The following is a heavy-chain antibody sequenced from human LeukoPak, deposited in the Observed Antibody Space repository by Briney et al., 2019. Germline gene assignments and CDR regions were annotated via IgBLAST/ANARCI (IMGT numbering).Heavy chain of an antibody. CDR2: ISGSGGST. CDR1: GFTFSSYA. CDR3: AKDVGAVVISTH. Sequence: GGSPRLSCAASGFTFSSYAMSWVRQAPGKGLEWVSAISGSGGSTYYADSVKGRFTISRDNSKNTLYLQMNSLRAEDTAVYYCAKDVGAVVISTHWGQGTLVTVSS. D-gene: IGHD3-22*01. V-gene: IGHV3-23*01. J-gene: IGHJ4*02.